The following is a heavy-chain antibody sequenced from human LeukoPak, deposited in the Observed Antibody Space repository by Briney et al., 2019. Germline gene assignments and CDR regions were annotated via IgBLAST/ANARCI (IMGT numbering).Heavy chain of an antibody. CDR3: ARVARKIGYCSSTSCLDYYYYMDV. J-gene: IGHJ6*03. CDR1: GFTFDDYA. CDR2: ISWNSGSI. Sequence: PGRSLRLSCAASGFTFDDYAMHWVRQAPGKGLEWVSGISWNSGSIGYADSVKGRFTISRDNSKNTLYLQMNSLRAEDTAVYYCARVARKIGYCSSTSCLDYYYYMDVWGRGTTVTVSS. D-gene: IGHD2-2*01. V-gene: IGHV3-9*01.